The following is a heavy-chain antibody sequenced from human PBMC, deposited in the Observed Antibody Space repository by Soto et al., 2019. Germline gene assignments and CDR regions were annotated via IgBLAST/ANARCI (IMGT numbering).Heavy chain of an antibody. Sequence: LSLTCTVSGDSISSYYWSWIRRPAGKGLEWIGRVYTTGSTNYNPSLKSRVTMSVDTSKNQFSLKLSSVTAADTAVYYCARVGELLAWFDPWGQGTLVTVYS. D-gene: IGHD3-10*01. CDR1: GDSISSYY. CDR3: ARVGELLAWFDP. J-gene: IGHJ5*02. CDR2: VYTTGST. V-gene: IGHV4-4*07.